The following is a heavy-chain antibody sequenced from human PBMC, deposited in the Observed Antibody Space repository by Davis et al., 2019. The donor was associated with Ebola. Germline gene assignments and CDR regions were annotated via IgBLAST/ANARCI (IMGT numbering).Heavy chain of an antibody. J-gene: IGHJ4*02. D-gene: IGHD1-26*01. V-gene: IGHV5-51*01. CDR3: ARPLVGATTNDLGGN. CDR1: GYSFTSYW. Sequence: GESLKISCKGSGYSFTSYWIGWVRQMPGKGLEWMGIIYPGDSETRYSPSFQGQVTISADKSISTAYLQWSSLKASDTAMYYCARPLVGATTNDLGGNWGQGTLVTVSS. CDR2: IYPGDSET.